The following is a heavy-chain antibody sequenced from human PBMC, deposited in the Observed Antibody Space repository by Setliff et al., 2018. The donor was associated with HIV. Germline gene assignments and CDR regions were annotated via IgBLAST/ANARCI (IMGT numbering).Heavy chain of an antibody. CDR1: GGSISSSNW. Sequence: SETLSLTCAVSGGSISSSNWWTWVRQPPGKGLEWVGEIYHSGSANYNPSLKSRVTISVDTSKNQFSLRLSSVTAADTAVYYCARRPSPYYYYDSSGYSGGNVDYWGQGTLVTVSS. V-gene: IGHV4-4*02. CDR3: ARRPSPYYYYDSSGYSGGNVDY. CDR2: IYHSGSA. J-gene: IGHJ4*02. D-gene: IGHD3-22*01.